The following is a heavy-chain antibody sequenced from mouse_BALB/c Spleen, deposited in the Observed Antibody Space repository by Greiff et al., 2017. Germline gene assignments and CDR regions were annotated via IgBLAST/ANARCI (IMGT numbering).Heavy chain of an antibody. CDR2: ISSGGGST. V-gene: IGHV5-12-1*01. D-gene: IGHD3-1*01. Sequence: EVKLMESGGGLVKPGGSLKLSCAASGFAFSSYDMSWVRQTPEKRLEWVAYISSGGGSTYYPDTVKGRFTISRDNAKNTLYLQMISLKSEDTAMYYCARQGASWYFDVWGAGTTVTVSS. J-gene: IGHJ1*01. CDR3: ARQGASWYFDV. CDR1: GFAFSSYD.